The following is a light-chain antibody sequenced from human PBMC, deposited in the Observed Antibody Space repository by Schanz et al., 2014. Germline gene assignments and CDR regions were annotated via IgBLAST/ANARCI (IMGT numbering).Light chain of an antibody. CDR1: SSDVGGYNY. CDR2: EGS. CDR3: SSYTSSPSWV. J-gene: IGLJ3*02. Sequence: QSALTQPPSASGSPGQSVAISCTGTSSDVGGYNYVSWYQHHPGKAPKLMIYEGSKRPSGVSNRFSGSKSGNTASLTISGLQAEDEADYYCSSYTSSPSWVFGGGTKLTVL. V-gene: IGLV2-14*01.